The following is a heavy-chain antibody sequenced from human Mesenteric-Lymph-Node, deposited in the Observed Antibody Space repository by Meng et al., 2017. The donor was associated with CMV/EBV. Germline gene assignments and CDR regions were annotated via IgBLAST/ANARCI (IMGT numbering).Heavy chain of an antibody. J-gene: IGHJ4*02. Sequence: QVHPQQLGAGLLKPSETLSLPCAVYGGSFSGYYWSWIRQPPGKGLEWIGEINHSGSTNYNPSLKSRVTISVDTSKNQFSLKLSSVTAADTAVYYCARHQRWLKSEGGFNYWGQGTLVTVSS. D-gene: IGHD4-23*01. CDR1: GGSFSGYY. CDR2: INHSGST. V-gene: IGHV4-34*01. CDR3: ARHQRWLKSEGGFNY.